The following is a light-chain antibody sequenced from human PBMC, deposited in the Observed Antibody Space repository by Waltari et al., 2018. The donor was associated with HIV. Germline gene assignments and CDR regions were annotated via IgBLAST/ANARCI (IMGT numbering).Light chain of an antibody. CDR2: GXX. Sequence: SSXLTXDXXVXVXLGXXXKXXXXGDXLRAXXASWYQQKPGQAPVLVSYGXXXRPSEIPDXFSXXXXXXXAFLTITXAQAEDEAEYYCXTRDRXGXXXVFGTXTTVTVL. CDR3: XTRDRXGXXXV. V-gene: IGLV3-19*01. CDR1: XLRAXX. J-gene: IGLJ1*01.